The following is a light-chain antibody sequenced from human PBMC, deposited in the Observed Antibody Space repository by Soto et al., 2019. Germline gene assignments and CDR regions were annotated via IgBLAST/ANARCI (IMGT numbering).Light chain of an antibody. Sequence: EIVMTQSPATVSVSPGERATLSCRASQSVRSNLGWYQQKPGQAPRLLIYGASTRATGIPARFSGSGSGTEFTLTISSLQSEDFSVYYCQQYKNWPRTFGQGTKVEIK. CDR2: GAS. CDR1: QSVRSN. J-gene: IGKJ1*01. V-gene: IGKV3-15*01. CDR3: QQYKNWPRT.